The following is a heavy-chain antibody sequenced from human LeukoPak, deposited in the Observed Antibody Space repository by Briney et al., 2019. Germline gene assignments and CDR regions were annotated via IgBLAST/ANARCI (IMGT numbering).Heavy chain of an antibody. CDR1: GFTFSNAW. D-gene: IGHD2-2*01. V-gene: IGHV3-15*01. Sequence: GGSLRLSCAASGFTFSNAWMSWVRQAPGNGLEWVGRIKSKTDGGTTDYAAPVKGKFTISRDDSKNTLYLQMNSLKTEGTAVYYCTTVGPVGNRRTVNKYCSSTSCFSSYYYYGMDVWGKGTTVTVSS. J-gene: IGHJ6*04. CDR2: IKSKTDGGTT. CDR3: TTVGPVGNRRTVNKYCSSTSCFSSYYYYGMDV.